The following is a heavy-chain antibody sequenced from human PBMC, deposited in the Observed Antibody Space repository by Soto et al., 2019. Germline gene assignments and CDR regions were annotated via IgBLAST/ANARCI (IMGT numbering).Heavy chain of an antibody. D-gene: IGHD1-26*01. Sequence: EVQLLESGGGLVQPGGSLRLSCAASGFTFNNIAMGWVRQAPGTGLKCVSSINESGDSTFYADSVKGRFTISRDNSKSTLHLHINSPRADDTAVYDCVKRNCGSCPWSAWGQGTMVTVSS. CDR1: GFTFNNIA. CDR3: VKRNCGSCPWSA. J-gene: IGHJ4*02. V-gene: IGHV3-23*01. CDR2: INESGDST.